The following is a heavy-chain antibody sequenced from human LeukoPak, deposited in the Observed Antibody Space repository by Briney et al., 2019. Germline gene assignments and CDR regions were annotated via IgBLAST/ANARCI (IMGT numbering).Heavy chain of an antibody. CDR1: GYTFTSYG. Sequence: ASVKLSCKASGYTFTSYGMSWVRQAPGQGLEWMGRINAYNGNTNYAQNLQDRVTMTTDTPTSTAYMELRTLRSDDTAVYYCARDFVDTVMVVDYWGQGTLVTVSS. J-gene: IGHJ4*02. CDR2: INAYNGNT. CDR3: ARDFVDTVMVVDY. V-gene: IGHV1-18*01. D-gene: IGHD5-18*01.